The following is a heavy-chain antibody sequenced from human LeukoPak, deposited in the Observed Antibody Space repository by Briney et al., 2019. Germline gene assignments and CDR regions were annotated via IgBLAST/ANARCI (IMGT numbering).Heavy chain of an antibody. Sequence: GGSLRLSCAASGLTFSSYWMHWVRQAPGKGLVWVSRIISDGSSTSYADSVKGRFTISRDNAKNTLYLQMNSLRAEDTAVYYCVRDLDGSGSYHWFDPWGQGTLVTVSS. V-gene: IGHV3-74*01. J-gene: IGHJ5*02. CDR3: VRDLDGSGSYHWFDP. CDR2: IISDGSST. D-gene: IGHD3-10*01. CDR1: GLTFSSYW.